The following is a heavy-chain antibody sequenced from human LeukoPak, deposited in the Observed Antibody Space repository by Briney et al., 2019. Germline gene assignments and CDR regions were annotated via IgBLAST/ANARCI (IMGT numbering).Heavy chain of an antibody. V-gene: IGHV3-64D*06. Sequence: QPGGSLRLSCSASGFTFSSYAMHWVRQAPGKGLEYASAISSNGGSTYYADSVKGRFTISRDNSKNTLYLQMSSLRAEDTAVYYCEIGIAVAAFDYWGQGTLVTVSS. J-gene: IGHJ4*02. CDR1: GFTFSSYA. CDR2: ISSNGGST. CDR3: EIGIAVAAFDY. D-gene: IGHD6-19*01.